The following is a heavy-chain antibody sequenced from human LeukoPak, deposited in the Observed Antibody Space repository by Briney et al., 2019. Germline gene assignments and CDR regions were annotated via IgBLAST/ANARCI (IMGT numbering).Heavy chain of an antibody. D-gene: IGHD7-27*01. CDR2: IYTSGST. Sequence: SETLSLTCTVSGGSISSYYWSWIRQPAGKGLEWIGRIYTSGSTNYNPSLKSRVTTSVDTSKNQFSLKLSSVTAADTAVYYCARDREAVANWGYDWFDPWGQGTLVTVSS. V-gene: IGHV4-4*07. J-gene: IGHJ5*02. CDR3: ARDREAVANWGYDWFDP. CDR1: GGSISSYY.